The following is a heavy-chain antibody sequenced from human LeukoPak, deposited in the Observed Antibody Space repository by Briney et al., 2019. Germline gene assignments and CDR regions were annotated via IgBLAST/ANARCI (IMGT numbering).Heavy chain of an antibody. CDR2: INTNTGNP. CDR3: AREEYYDSAASTNFDY. CDR1: GYTFTNYA. Sequence: GASVKVSCKASGYTFTNYAVNLVRQAPGQGLEWMGWINTNTGNPTYAQGFAGRFVFSLDTSVNTAYLQISSLKADDTAAYFCAREEYYDSAASTNFDYWGRGTLVTVSS. J-gene: IGHJ4*02. V-gene: IGHV7-4-1*02. D-gene: IGHD2/OR15-2a*01.